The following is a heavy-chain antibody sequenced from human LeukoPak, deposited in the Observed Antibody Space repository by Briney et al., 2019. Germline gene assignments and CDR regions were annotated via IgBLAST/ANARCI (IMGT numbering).Heavy chain of an antibody. CDR3: ARRALRYCSSTSCPAQYYGVDV. D-gene: IGHD2-2*01. J-gene: IGHJ6*04. CDR1: RFIFSSYW. V-gene: IGHV3-7*03. Sequence: GGSLRLSCAASRFIFSSYWMSWVRQAPGKGLEWVANIKEDGSEKYYVDSVKGRFTISRDNAKNSLYLQTNSLRAEDTAVYYCARRALRYCSSTSCPAQYYGVDVWGKGTTVTVSS. CDR2: IKEDGSEK.